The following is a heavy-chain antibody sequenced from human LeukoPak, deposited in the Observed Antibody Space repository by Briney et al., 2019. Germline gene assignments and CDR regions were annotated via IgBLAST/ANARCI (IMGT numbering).Heavy chain of an antibody. CDR3: ATGKDIVATIFDY. CDR2: INPNSGGT. V-gene: IGHV1-2*02. D-gene: IGHD5-12*01. J-gene: IGHJ4*02. CDR1: GYTFTGYY. Sequence: ASVKVSCKASGYTFTGYYMHWVRQAPAQGLEWMGWINPNSGGTNYAQKFQGRVTMTEDTSTDTAYMELSSLRSEDTAVYYCATGKDIVATIFDYWGQGTLVTVSS.